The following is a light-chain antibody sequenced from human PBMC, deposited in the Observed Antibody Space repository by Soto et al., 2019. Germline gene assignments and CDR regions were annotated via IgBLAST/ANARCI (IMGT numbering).Light chain of an antibody. J-gene: IGKJ4*01. Sequence: EIVLTQSPATLSLSPGERATLSCRASQSVSSYLAWYQQKPGQAPRLLIYDASNRATGIPARFSGSGSGTDFTRTISSLEPEDFAVYYCQQRRTFGGGTKVEIK. CDR3: QQRRT. CDR2: DAS. CDR1: QSVSSY. V-gene: IGKV3-11*01.